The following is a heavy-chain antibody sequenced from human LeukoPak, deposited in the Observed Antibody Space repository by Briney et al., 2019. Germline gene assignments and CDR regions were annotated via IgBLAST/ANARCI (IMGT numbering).Heavy chain of an antibody. Sequence: GGFLRLSCAAAVITFSSYSVHWVRQAPCKGLEWVGVISYDGSNKYYADSVKGRFTISRDNSKNTLYLQMNSLRAEDTAVYYCAKSSPIYYSNYALRGWHYYYGMDVWGQGTTVTVSS. CDR2: ISYDGSNK. J-gene: IGHJ6*02. D-gene: IGHD4-11*01. CDR3: AKSSPIYYSNYALRGWHYYYGMDV. V-gene: IGHV3-30*18. CDR1: VITFSSYS.